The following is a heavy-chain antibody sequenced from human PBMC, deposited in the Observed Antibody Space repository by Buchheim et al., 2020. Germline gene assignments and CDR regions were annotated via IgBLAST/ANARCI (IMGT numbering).Heavy chain of an antibody. CDR2: ISYDGSNK. J-gene: IGHJ4*02. CDR3: AKSTGVRGPIDY. Sequence: QVQLVESGGGVVQPGRSLRLSCAASGFTFSSYGMHWVRQAPGKGLEWVAVISYDGSNKYYADSVKGRFTISRDNSKNTLYLQMNSLRAEDTAVYYCAKSTGVRGPIDYWGQGTL. V-gene: IGHV3-30*18. CDR1: GFTFSSYG. D-gene: IGHD3-10*01.